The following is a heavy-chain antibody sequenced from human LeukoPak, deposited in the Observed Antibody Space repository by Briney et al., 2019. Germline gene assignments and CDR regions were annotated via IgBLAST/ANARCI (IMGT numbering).Heavy chain of an antibody. CDR2: IRSSGSTI. D-gene: IGHD2-2*01. V-gene: IGHV3-48*03. J-gene: IGHJ6*02. CDR1: GFTFSRYE. Sequence: GGSLRLSCAASGFTFSRYEMNWVRQARGKGVEWVSYIRSSGSTIYYADSVKGRFTISRDNAKNSLYLQMNSLRAEDTAVYYCASWYKDIVVVPAAIRERAYYYGMDVWGQGTTVTVSS. CDR3: ASWYKDIVVVPAAIRERAYYYGMDV.